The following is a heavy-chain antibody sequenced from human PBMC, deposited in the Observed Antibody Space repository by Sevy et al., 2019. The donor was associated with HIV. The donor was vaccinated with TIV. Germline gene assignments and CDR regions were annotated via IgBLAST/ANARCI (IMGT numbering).Heavy chain of an antibody. CDR2: IKNKGNNYAT. CDR3: ARHYIDCSGGSCSSDYFDY. D-gene: IGHD2-15*01. Sequence: GGSLRLSCAASGFTFSGSAMHWVRQASGKGLEWIGRIKNKGNNYATAHGASVKGRFTISRDDSKNTAYLQMNSLKTEDTAMYYCARHYIDCSGGSCSSDYFDYWGQGTLVTVSS. CDR1: GFTFSGSA. V-gene: IGHV3-73*01. J-gene: IGHJ4*02.